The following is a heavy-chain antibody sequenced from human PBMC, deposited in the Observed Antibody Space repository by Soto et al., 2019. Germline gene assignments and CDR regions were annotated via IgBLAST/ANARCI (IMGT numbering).Heavy chain of an antibody. CDR3: ALQEGSSADY. J-gene: IGHJ4*02. CDR1: GGTFSSYT. V-gene: IGHV1-69*02. CDR2: IIPILGIA. D-gene: IGHD6-19*01. Sequence: QVQLVQSGAEVKKPGSSVKVSCKASGGTFSSYTISWVRQAPGQGLEWMGRIIPILGIANYAQKFQGRVRITEDKSASTADMELSRLRSEDTAVYYCALQEGSSADYWGPGTLVTVSS.